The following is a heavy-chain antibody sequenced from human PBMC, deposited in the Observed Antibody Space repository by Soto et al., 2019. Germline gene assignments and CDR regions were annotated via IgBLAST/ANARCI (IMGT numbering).Heavy chain of an antibody. CDR1: GFTFSSYD. Sequence: GASLRLSCAASGFTFSSYDMNWVLQAPGTGLEWCSYSSSSGSTIYYADSVKGPFTISSDNANNSLYLQMNSLSAEDTDVYYCARGGSYFGYWAQGTLVTVSS. CDR2: SSSSGSTI. V-gene: IGHV3-48*03. J-gene: IGHJ4*02. CDR3: ARGGSYFGY. D-gene: IGHD5-12*01.